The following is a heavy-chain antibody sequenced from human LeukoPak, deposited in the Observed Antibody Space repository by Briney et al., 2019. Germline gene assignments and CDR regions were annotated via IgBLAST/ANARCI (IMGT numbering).Heavy chain of an antibody. D-gene: IGHD3-10*01. J-gene: IGHJ6*03. CDR2: IYYSGST. CDR1: GGSISSYY. V-gene: IGHV4-59*01. CDR3: ARGLSNYYGSGSYYSPYYNYYYMDV. Sequence: SETLSLTCTVSGGSISSYYWSWIRQPPGKGLEWIGYIYYSGSTNYNPSLKSRVTISVDTSKNQFSLKLSSVTAADTAVYYCARGLSNYYGSGSYYSPYYNYYYMDVWGKGTTVTISS.